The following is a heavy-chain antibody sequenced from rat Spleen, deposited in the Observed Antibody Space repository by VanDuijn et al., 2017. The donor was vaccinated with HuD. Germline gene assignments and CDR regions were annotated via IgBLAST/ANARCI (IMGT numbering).Heavy chain of an antibody. J-gene: IGHJ1*01. Sequence: EVQLVESGGDLVQPGRSMQLSCAASGFTFSNYYMAWVRQAPTKGLEWVATISYDGSSTYYRDSVKGRFTISRDNAKSTLYLQMDSLRSEDTATYYCARHSIITTASLPYWYFDFWGPGTMVTVSS. CDR2: ISYDGSST. CDR1: GFTFSNYY. V-gene: IGHV5-29*01. D-gene: IGHD1-1*01. CDR3: ARHSIITTASLPYWYFDF.